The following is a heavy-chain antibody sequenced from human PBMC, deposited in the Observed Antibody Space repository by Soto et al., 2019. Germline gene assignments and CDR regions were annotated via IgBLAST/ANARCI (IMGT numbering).Heavy chain of an antibody. D-gene: IGHD3-10*01. Sequence: QVQLVQSGAEVKKPGASVKVSCKASGYTFTSYGISWVRQAPGQGLEWMGCISAYNGNTNYAQKLQGRVTMTTDTSKSTAYKELRILRSDDTAVYYCARDRGAHFGELLSYFDYWGQGTLVTVSS. V-gene: IGHV1-18*01. J-gene: IGHJ4*02. CDR3: ARDRGAHFGELLSYFDY. CDR1: GYTFTSYG. CDR2: ISAYNGNT.